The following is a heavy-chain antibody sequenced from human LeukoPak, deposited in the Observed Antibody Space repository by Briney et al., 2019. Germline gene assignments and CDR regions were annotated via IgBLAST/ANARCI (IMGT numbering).Heavy chain of an antibody. CDR2: IYYSGST. CDR3: ARGGNHDYGDYGHLDY. D-gene: IGHD4-17*01. J-gene: IGHJ4*02. CDR1: GGSVSSGSYY. Sequence: PSETLSLTCTVSGGSVSSGSYYWSWIRQPPGKGLEWIGYIYYSGSTNYNPSLKSRVTISVDTSKNQFSLQLNSVTPEDTAVYYCARGGNHDYGDYGHLDYWGQGTLVTVSS. V-gene: IGHV4-61*01.